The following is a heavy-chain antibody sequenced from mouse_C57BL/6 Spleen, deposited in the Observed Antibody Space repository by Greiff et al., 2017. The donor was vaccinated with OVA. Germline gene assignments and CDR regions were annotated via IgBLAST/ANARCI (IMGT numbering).Heavy chain of an antibody. Sequence: EVMLVESGGGLVKPGGSLKLSCAASGFTFSSYAMSWVRQTPEKRLEWVATISDGGSYTYYPDNVKGRFTISRDNAKNNLYLQMSQLKSEDTAMYYCARTYYYEFAYWGQGTLVTVSA. J-gene: IGHJ3*01. CDR1: GFTFSSYA. D-gene: IGHD2-4*01. V-gene: IGHV5-4*03. CDR2: ISDGGSYT. CDR3: ARTYYYEFAY.